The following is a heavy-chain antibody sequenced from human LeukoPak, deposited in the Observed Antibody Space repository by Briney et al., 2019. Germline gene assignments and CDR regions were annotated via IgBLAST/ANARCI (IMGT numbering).Heavy chain of an antibody. CDR1: VGSISSYY. Sequence: PSETLSLICTVSVGSISSYYWSCIRQPPGKGLEWIGYIYDSGSTNYNPSLKSRVTISVDTSKNQFSLKLSSVTAADTAVYYCARVLGHVQLERLERWAFDIWGQGTMVTVSS. CDR3: ARVLGHVQLERLERWAFDI. CDR2: IYDSGST. V-gene: IGHV4-59*01. D-gene: IGHD1-1*01. J-gene: IGHJ3*02.